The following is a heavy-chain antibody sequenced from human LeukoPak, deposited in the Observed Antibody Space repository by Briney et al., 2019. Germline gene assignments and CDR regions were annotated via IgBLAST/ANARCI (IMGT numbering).Heavy chain of an antibody. Sequence: ASVKVSCKGSGYNFDRYGVNWVRQAPGQGLEWVGWISTYNGNTFYAQKFEGRVSMTTDTSTNTVYMDLRSLRSDDTAVYYCARDPSHPTPQALAAAMGGEFDYWGQGTLVTVSS. CDR1: GYNFDRYG. D-gene: IGHD2-2*01. J-gene: IGHJ4*02. CDR3: ARDPSHPTPQALAAAMGGEFDY. CDR2: ISTYNGNT. V-gene: IGHV1-18*04.